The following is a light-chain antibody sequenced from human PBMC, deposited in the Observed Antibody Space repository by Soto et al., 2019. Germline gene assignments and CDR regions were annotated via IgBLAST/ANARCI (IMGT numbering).Light chain of an antibody. CDR1: SSNIGAGYD. J-gene: IGLJ3*02. CDR3: QSYDSSLSGWV. V-gene: IGLV1-40*01. CDR2: CNI. Sequence: QSVLTQPPSVSGAPGQRVTISCTGRSSNIGAGYDVHWYQQLPGTAPKLLIYCNINRPSGVPDRFSGSKSGTSASLAITGLQAEDEAYYYCQSYDSSLSGWVFGGGTKHTVL.